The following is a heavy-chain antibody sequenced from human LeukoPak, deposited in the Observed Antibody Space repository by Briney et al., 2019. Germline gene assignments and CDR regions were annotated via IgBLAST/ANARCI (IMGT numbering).Heavy chain of an antibody. CDR3: ARDHPEGTGGFDY. D-gene: IGHD2-8*02. CDR1: GFTFSSYS. V-gene: IGHV3-21*01. CDR2: ISSSSSYI. J-gene: IGHJ4*02. Sequence: GGSLRLSCAASGFTFSSYSMNWVRQAPGKGLEWVSSISSSSSYIYYADSVKGRFTISRDNAKNSLYLQMNSLRAEDMAVYYCARDHPEGTGGFDYWGQGTLVTVSS.